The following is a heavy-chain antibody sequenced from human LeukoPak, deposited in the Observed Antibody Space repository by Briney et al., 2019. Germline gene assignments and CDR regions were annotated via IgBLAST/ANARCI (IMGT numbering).Heavy chain of an antibody. CDR2: ISWNSGSI. D-gene: IGHD5-24*01. J-gene: IGHJ4*02. Sequence: GGSLRLSCAASGFTFDDYAMHWVRQAPGKGLEWVSGISWNSGSIGYADSVKGRFTISRGNAKNSLYLQMNSLRAEDTALYYCAKDWELEMATINYFDYWGQGTLVTVSS. CDR3: AKDWELEMATINYFDY. CDR1: GFTFDDYA. V-gene: IGHV3-9*01.